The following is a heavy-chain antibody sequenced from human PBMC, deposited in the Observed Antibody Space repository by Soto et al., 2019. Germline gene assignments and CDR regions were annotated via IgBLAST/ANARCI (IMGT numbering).Heavy chain of an antibody. V-gene: IGHV3-9*01. CDR2: ISWNSGSI. J-gene: IGHJ4*02. CDR1: GFTFDDYA. Sequence: VQLVESGGGLVQPGRSLRLSCAASGFTFDDYAMHWVRQAPGKGLEWVSGISWNSGSIGYADSVKGRFTISRDNAKNSLYLQMNSLRAEDTALYYCAKDYYDSSGIDYWGQGTLVTVSS. D-gene: IGHD3-22*01. CDR3: AKDYYDSSGIDY.